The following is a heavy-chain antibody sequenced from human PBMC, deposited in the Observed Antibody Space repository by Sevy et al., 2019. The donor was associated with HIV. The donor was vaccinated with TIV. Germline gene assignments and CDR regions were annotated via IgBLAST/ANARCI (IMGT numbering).Heavy chain of an antibody. CDR1: GFTFSSYA. CDR2: ISYDGSNK. D-gene: IGHD2-2*02. V-gene: IGHV3-30-3*01. Sequence: GGSLRLSCAASGFTFSSYAMHLVRQAPGKGLEWVAVISYDGSNKYYADSVKGRFTISRDNSKNTLYLQMNSLRAEDTAVYYCARAGGVYCSSTSCYRLDYWGQGTLVTVSS. J-gene: IGHJ4*02. CDR3: ARAGGVYCSSTSCYRLDY.